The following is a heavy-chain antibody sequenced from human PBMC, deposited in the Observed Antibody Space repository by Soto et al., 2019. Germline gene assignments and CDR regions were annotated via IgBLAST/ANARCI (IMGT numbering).Heavy chain of an antibody. V-gene: IGHV2-5*02. CDR1: GFSLSTTGVG. Sequence: SGPTLVYPTQTLTLTCTVSGFSLSTTGVGVGWIRQPPGKALEWLAIIYWDDDKHYSPSLKSRLTITKDTSKNQVVLTMTNENPVDTATYYCAHRDNSYSSSWYGSYFDSWGQGTQVTVSS. D-gene: IGHD6-13*01. CDR2: IYWDDDK. CDR3: AHRDNSYSSSWYGSYFDS. J-gene: IGHJ4*02.